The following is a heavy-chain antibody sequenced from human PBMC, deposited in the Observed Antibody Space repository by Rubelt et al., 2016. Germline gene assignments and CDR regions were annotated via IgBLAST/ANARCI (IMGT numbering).Heavy chain of an antibody. CDR3: ARLSTAMLFDP. CDR1: GGSISRGNW. D-gene: IGHD5-18*01. V-gene: IGHV4-4*02. Sequence: QLQLQESGPGLVKPSETLSLTCAVSGGSISRGNWWSWVRQPPGKGLEWIGKIFHSGSTDYNPSLKSRVTMSVDKSKNQFSRTLSSVTAADTAVYYCARLSTAMLFDPWGQGTLVTVSS. CDR2: IFHSGST. J-gene: IGHJ5*02.